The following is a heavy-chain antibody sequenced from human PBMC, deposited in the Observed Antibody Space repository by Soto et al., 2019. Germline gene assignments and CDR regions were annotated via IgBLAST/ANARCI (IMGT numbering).Heavy chain of an antibody. J-gene: IGHJ4*01. V-gene: IGHV3-33*01. CDR3: XXXXXXXSGFSDXGEKGFDY. Sequence: QVQLVESGGGVVQPGRSLRLSCAASGFSFSNYGMHWVRQAPGKGLEWVAVIWYDGSRIWYADSVKGRFTISRDNLKXTXYLXXXXLXXXXXXXXXXXXXXXXXSGFSDXGEKGFDY. D-gene: IGHD3-22*01. CDR2: IWYDGSRI. CDR1: GFSFSNYG.